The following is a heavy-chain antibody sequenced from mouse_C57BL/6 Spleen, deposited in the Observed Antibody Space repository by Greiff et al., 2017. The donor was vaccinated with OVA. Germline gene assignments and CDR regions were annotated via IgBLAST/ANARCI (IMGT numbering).Heavy chain of an antibody. D-gene: IGHD1-1*01. CDR2: IDPDTGGP. CDR1: GYTFTDYE. J-gene: IGHJ3*01. Sequence: VQLLESGAELVRPGASVTLSCKASGYTFTDYEMHWVKQTPVHGLEWIGAIDPDTGGPAYNQKFKGQAILTADKSSSTAYMELRSLTSADSAGDYWTREGVLPDAYWGQGTLVTVSA. CDR3: TREGVLPDAY. V-gene: IGHV1-15*01.